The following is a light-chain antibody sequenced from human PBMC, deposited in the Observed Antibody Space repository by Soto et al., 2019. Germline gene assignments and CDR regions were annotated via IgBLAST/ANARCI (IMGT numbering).Light chain of an antibody. CDR1: QTVSTN. J-gene: IGKJ1*01. CDR3: QQYNNWPLQT. Sequence: EIVLTQSPGTLSLSPGERATPSCRAIQTVSTNYLAWYQQKPGQAPRLLIYAASTRATGIPARFSGSGSGTEFTLTISSLQSEDFAVYYCQQYNNWPLQTFGQGTKVDIK. CDR2: AAS. V-gene: IGKV3-15*01.